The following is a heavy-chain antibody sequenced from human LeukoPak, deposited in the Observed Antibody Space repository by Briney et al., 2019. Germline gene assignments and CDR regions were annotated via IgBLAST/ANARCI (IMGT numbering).Heavy chain of an antibody. J-gene: IGHJ4*02. V-gene: IGHV1-69*13. CDR1: GGTFSSYA. CDR2: IIPIFGTA. CDR3: ARDRRYTGYSSGWYSY. Sequence: SVKVSCKASGGTFSSYAISWVRQAPGQGLEWMGGIIPIFGTANYAQKFQGRVTITADESTSTAYMELSSLRSEDTAVYYCARDRRYTGYSSGWYSYWGQGTLVTVSS. D-gene: IGHD6-19*01.